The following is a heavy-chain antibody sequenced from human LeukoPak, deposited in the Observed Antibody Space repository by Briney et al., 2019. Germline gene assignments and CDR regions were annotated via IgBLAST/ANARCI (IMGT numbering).Heavy chain of an antibody. J-gene: IGHJ4*02. V-gene: IGHV4-38-2*02. Sequence: KSSETLSLTCTVSGYSISSGYYWGWIRQPPGKGLEWIGSIYHSGSTYYNPSLKSRVTISVDTSKNQFSLKLSSVTAADTAVYYCARESHVWNCDYWGQGTLVTVSS. CDR3: ARESHVWNCDY. D-gene: IGHD1-7*01. CDR1: GYSISSGYY. CDR2: IYHSGST.